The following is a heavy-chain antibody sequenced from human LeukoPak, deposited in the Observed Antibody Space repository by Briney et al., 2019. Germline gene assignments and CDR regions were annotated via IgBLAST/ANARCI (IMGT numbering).Heavy chain of an antibody. D-gene: IGHD2-15*01. CDR1: GGSVSSGSYY. CDR3: ARYIVVVVAANAEWFDP. V-gene: IGHV4-31*11. Sequence: PSETLSLTCAVSGGSVSSGSYYWSWIRQYPGKGLEWIGYITYSGITYYSPSLTGRVTISVDSSQNQFSLKLTSMTAADTAVYYCARYIVVVVAANAEWFDPWGQGTLVTVSS. CDR2: ITYSGIT. J-gene: IGHJ5*02.